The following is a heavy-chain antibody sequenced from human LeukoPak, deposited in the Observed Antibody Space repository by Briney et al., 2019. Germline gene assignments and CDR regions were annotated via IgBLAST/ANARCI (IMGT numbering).Heavy chain of an antibody. Sequence: SETLSLTCTVSGGSISSYYWSWVRQPPGKGLEWIGYIYYSGSTNYNPSLKSRVTISVDTSKNQFSLKLSSVTAADMAVYYCARERARGYPLGYYGMDVWGQGTTVAVSS. D-gene: IGHD5-18*01. CDR2: IYYSGST. J-gene: IGHJ6*02. CDR3: ARERARGYPLGYYGMDV. V-gene: IGHV4-59*01. CDR1: GGSISSYY.